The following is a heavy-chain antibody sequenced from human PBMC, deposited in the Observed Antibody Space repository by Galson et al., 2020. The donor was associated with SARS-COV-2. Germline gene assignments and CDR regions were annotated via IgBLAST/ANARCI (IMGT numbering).Heavy chain of an antibody. CDR1: GFTFSSYG. V-gene: IGHV3-33*01. CDR3: ARDPQGADSSGWDDYFDY. D-gene: IGHD6-19*01. Sequence: GESLKISCAASGFTFSSYGMHWVRQAPGKGLEWVAVIWYDGSNKYYADSVKGRFTISRDNSKNTLYLQMNSLRAEDTAVYYCARDPQGADSSGWDDYFDYWGQGTLVTVSS. J-gene: IGHJ4*02. CDR2: IWYDGSNK.